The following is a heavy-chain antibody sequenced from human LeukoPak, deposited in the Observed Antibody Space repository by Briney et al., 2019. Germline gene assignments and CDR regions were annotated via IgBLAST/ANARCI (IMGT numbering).Heavy chain of an antibody. CDR1: GGSISSGGYS. CDR2: IYHSGST. Sequence: SETLSLTCAVSGGSISSGGYSWSWIRQPPGKGLEWIGYIYHSGSTYYNPSLKSRVTISVDRSKNQFSLKLSSVTAADTAVYYCARGSGWYTFDYWGQGTLVTVSS. D-gene: IGHD6-19*01. CDR3: ARGSGWYTFDY. V-gene: IGHV4-30-2*01. J-gene: IGHJ4*02.